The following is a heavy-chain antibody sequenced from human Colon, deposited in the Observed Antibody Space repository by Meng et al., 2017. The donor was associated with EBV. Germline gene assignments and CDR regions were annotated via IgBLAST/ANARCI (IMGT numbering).Heavy chain of an antibody. D-gene: IGHD2-21*01. Sequence: VQLTGSGPGLVEPSQTLSLTCTVSGGSMSSGNYYWSWIRQPPGKGLEWIGYIHHSGSAYYNPSLKSRVSISVDTSKNQFSLNLNSMTAADTAVYYCASFDHIPRRNYFDYWGQGTLVTVSS. CDR3: ASFDHIPRRNYFDY. CDR1: GGSMSSGNYY. CDR2: IHHSGSA. J-gene: IGHJ4*02. V-gene: IGHV4-30-4*01.